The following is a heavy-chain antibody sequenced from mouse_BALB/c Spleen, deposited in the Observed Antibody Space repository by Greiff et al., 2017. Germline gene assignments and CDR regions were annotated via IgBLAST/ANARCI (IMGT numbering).Heavy chain of an antibody. V-gene: IGHV1S16*01. CDR1: GYTFTSYY. J-gene: IGHJ2*01. CDR2: INPSNGGT. Sequence: VQLQQSGAELVKPGASVKLSCKASGYTFTSYYMYWVKQRPGQGLEWIGEINPSNGGTNFNEKFKSKATLTVDKSSSTAYMQLSSLTSEDSAVYYCTRGYYGSSYDYWGQGTTLTVSS. CDR3: TRGYYGSSYDY. D-gene: IGHD1-1*01.